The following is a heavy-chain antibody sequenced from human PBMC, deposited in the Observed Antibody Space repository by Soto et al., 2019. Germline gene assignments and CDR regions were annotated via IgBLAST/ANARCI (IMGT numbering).Heavy chain of an antibody. J-gene: IGHJ6*02. CDR3: ARVRAGAANGYYGMDV. Sequence: GGSLRLSCAASGFTFSSYGMHWVRQAPGKGLEWVSYISTGSSTIYYADSVKGRFTISRDNAKNSLFLEMNSLRPEDTAVYYCARVRAGAANGYYGMDVWGQGTTVTVSS. CDR2: ISTGSSTI. D-gene: IGHD1-26*01. V-gene: IGHV3-48*04. CDR1: GFTFSSYG.